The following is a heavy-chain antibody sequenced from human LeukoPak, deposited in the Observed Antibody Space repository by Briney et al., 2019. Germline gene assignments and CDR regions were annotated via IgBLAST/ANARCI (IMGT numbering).Heavy chain of an antibody. CDR2: ISAYNGNT. D-gene: IGHD6-13*01. V-gene: IGHV1-18*01. CDR1: GYTFTSYG. Sequence: ASVKVSCKASGYTFTSYGISWVRRAPGQGLEWMGWISAYNGNTNYAQKLQGRVTMTTDTSTSTAYMELRSLRSDDTAVYYCARRLAAAGFSDYWGQGTLVTVSS. CDR3: ARRLAAAGFSDY. J-gene: IGHJ4*02.